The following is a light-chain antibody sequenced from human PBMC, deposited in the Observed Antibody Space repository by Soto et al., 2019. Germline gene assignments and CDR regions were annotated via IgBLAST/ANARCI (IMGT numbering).Light chain of an antibody. J-gene: IGLJ2*01. CDR2: ADT. V-gene: IGLV1-40*01. CDR3: QVWGSDTAV. CDR1: SSNIGTGYL. Sequence: QSVLTQPPSVSGAPGQRVTISCTGSSSNIGTGYLVHWYQQIPGTAPKLLIYADTNRPSGVPDRFSGSNSGNTATLTITRVEAGDEADYYCQVWGSDTAVFGGGTKVTVL.